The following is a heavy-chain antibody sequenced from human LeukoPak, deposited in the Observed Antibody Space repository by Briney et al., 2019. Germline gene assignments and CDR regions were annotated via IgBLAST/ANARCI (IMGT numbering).Heavy chain of an antibody. J-gene: IGHJ4*02. V-gene: IGHV4-59*02. CDR1: GFSVSSYY. Sequence: SETLSLTCTGSGFSVSSYYWSWIRQPPGKGLEWIGYVSYSGDTNYNPSLRSRVTMSVDTSKSQFSLKLSSVTAADTAVYFCARGGMSTYYDSGGYFSYWGQGAPVTVSS. CDR2: VSYSGDT. D-gene: IGHD3-22*01. CDR3: ARGGMSTYYDSGGYFSY.